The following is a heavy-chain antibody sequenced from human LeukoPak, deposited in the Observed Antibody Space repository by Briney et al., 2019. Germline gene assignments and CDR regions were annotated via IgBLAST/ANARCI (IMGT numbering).Heavy chain of an antibody. Sequence: ASVKVSCKASGYTFTGYYLHWVRQAPGQGLEWMGWINPNSGGTNYAQKFQGRVTMTRDTSISTAYMELSRLRSDDTAVFYCARVSGSGWYDPGYFQHWGQGTLVTVSS. V-gene: IGHV1-2*02. D-gene: IGHD6-19*01. J-gene: IGHJ1*01. CDR2: INPNSGGT. CDR3: ARVSGSGWYDPGYFQH. CDR1: GYTFTGYY.